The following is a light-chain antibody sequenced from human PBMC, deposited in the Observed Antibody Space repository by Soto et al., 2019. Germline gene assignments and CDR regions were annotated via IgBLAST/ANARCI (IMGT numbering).Light chain of an antibody. J-gene: IGLJ3*02. V-gene: IGLV2-14*01. CDR2: DVS. Sequence: QSVLTQPASLSGSPGQSIAISCTGTRSDVGGYNYVSWYQQPPGKAPKLIIYDVSDRPSGVSTRFSGSKSGNTASLTISGLQADDEADCYCSSYTSQSTVVFGGGTKVTV. CDR1: RSDVGGYNY. CDR3: SSYTSQSTVV.